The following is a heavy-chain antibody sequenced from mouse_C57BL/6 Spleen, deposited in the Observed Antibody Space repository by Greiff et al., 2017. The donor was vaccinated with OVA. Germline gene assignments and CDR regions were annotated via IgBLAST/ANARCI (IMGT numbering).Heavy chain of an antibody. CDR2: IWRGGST. Sequence: QVQLKESGPGLVQPSQSLSITCTVSGFSLTSYGVHWVRQSPGKGLEWLGVIWRGGSTDYNAAFISRLSISKDNSKSQVFFKMNSLQADDTAIYYCARKSNYEVDAMDYWGQGTSVTVSS. V-gene: IGHV2-2*01. CDR3: ARKSNYEVDAMDY. CDR1: GFSLTSYG. J-gene: IGHJ4*01. D-gene: IGHD2-5*01.